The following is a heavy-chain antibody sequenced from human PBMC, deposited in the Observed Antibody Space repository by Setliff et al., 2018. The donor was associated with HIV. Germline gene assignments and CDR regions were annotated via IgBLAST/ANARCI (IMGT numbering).Heavy chain of an antibody. CDR2: ISSDESNR. Sequence: GGSLRLSCVASGFTFSSHAMHWVRQAPGKGLEWVAVISSDESNRYFADSVKDRFTISRDNPRNTMYLQMNSLTTEDTAVYYCARDREAMITGFYFYFYMGVWGKGTTVTVSS. D-gene: IGHD3-16*01. CDR1: GFTFSSHA. J-gene: IGHJ6*03. V-gene: IGHV3-30*04. CDR3: ARDREAMITGFYFYFYMGV.